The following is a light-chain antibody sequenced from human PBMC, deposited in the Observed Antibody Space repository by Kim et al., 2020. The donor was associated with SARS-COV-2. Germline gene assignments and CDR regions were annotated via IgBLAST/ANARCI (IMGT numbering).Light chain of an antibody. CDR2: AAS. CDR1: QGISSS. Sequence: STGDRVTITCRASQGISSSLAWYQQKPGKAPKLLIYAASTLQSGVPSRFSGSGSGTDFTLTISCLQSEDFATYYCQQYYSYPRVTFGPGTKVDIK. CDR3: QQYYSYPRVT. V-gene: IGKV1-8*01. J-gene: IGKJ3*01.